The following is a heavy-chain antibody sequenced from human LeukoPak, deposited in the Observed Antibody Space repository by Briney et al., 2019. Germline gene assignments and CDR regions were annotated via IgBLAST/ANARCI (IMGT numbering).Heavy chain of an antibody. CDR3: AKAPVMSLGYCTNGVCYTDYFDY. Sequence: GGSLRLSCAASGFTFSSYAMSWVRQAPGKGLEWVSAISGSGGSTYYAGSVKGRFTISRDNSKNTLYLQMNSLRAEDTAVYYCAKAPVMSLGYCTNGVCYTDYFDYWGQGTLVTVSS. CDR2: ISGSGGST. D-gene: IGHD2-8*01. J-gene: IGHJ4*02. V-gene: IGHV3-23*01. CDR1: GFTFSSYA.